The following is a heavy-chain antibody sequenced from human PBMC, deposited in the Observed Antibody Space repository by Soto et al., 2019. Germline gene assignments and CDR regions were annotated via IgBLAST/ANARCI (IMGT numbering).Heavy chain of an antibody. CDR2: IYYSGST. D-gene: IGHD4-17*01. V-gene: IGHV4-31*03. J-gene: IGHJ3*02. CDR3: ARDMGFGDYGGASDI. CDR1: GGSISSGGYY. Sequence: NPSETLSLTCTVSGGSISSGGYYWSWIRQHPGKGLVWIGYIYYSGSTYYNPSLKSRVTISVDTSKNQFSLKLSSVTAADTAVYYCARDMGFGDYGGASDIWGKGKMVTVSS.